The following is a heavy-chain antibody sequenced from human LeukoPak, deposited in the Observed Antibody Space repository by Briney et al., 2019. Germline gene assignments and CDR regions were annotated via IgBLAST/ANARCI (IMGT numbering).Heavy chain of an antibody. J-gene: IGHJ1*01. V-gene: IGHV4-31*03. CDR1: GGSISSGGYY. Sequence: SETLSLTCTVSGGSISSGGYYWSWIRQHPGKGLEWIGYIYYSGSTYYNPSLKSRVTISVDTSKNQFSLKLSSVTAADTAVYYCARDESGSYYFQHWGQGTLVTVSS. CDR2: IYYSGST. CDR3: ARDESGSYYFQH. D-gene: IGHD1-26*01.